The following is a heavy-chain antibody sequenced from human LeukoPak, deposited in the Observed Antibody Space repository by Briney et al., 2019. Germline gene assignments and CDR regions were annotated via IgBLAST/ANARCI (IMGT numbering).Heavy chain of an antibody. Sequence: GGSLRLPCAASGFTFTSYAMSWVRQAPGKGPEWVSAISGSGGSTYYADSVKGRFTISRDNSKNTLYLQMNSLRAEDTAVYYCAKPRPSYSSSWYDHWGQGTLVTVSS. CDR1: GFTFTSYA. J-gene: IGHJ5*02. D-gene: IGHD6-13*01. CDR2: ISGSGGST. V-gene: IGHV3-23*01. CDR3: AKPRPSYSSSWYDH.